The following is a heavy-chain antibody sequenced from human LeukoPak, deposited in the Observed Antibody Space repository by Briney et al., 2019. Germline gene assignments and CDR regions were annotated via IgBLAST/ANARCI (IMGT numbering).Heavy chain of an antibody. J-gene: IGHJ6*02. D-gene: IGHD3-10*01. CDR1: GYSISSGYY. CDR2: IYHSGST. V-gene: IGHV4-38-2*02. CDR3: ARDNYYASGSYNYYYGMDV. Sequence: PSETRSLTCTVSGYSISSGYYWGWIRQPPGKGLEWIGSIYHSGSTYYNPSLKSRVTISIDTSKNQFSLNLSSVTAADTAVYYCARDNYYASGSYNYYYGMDVWGQGTTVTVSS.